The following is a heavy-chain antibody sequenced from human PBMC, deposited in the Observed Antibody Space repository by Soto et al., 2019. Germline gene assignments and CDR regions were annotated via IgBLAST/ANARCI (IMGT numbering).Heavy chain of an antibody. CDR2: IHSDGSST. CDR3: ARGDRGAFDL. V-gene: IGHV3-74*01. J-gene: IGHJ3*01. Sequence: PGGSLRLSCAASGFTFRYYWMHWVRQAPGQGLVWVSRIHSDGSSTTYADSVKGRFTISRDNAKNTLYLQMNSLRAEETAVYYCARGDRGAFDLWGQGTMVTVSS. D-gene: IGHD2-21*02. CDR1: GFTFRYYW.